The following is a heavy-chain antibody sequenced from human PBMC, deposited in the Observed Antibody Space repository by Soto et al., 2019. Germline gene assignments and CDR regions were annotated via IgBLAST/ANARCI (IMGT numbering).Heavy chain of an antibody. V-gene: IGHV4-31*03. J-gene: IGHJ4*02. CDR3: ATSLVTSRARVDY. CDR2: IYYTGST. CDR1: GGSIYTGGFY. Sequence: SETLSLTCTVSGGSIYTGGFYWSWIRQLPGKGLEWLGYIYYTGSTQYTPSLKSRLSISTDTSDNQFSLRLNSVTAADTAVYYCATSLVTSRARVDYWGQGTPVTVSS. D-gene: IGHD1-26*01.